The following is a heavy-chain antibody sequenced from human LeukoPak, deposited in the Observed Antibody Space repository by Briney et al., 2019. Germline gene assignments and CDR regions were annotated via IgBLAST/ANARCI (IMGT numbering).Heavy chain of an antibody. V-gene: IGHV1-46*01. Sequence: GASVKVSCKASGYTFISYYIHWVRQAPGQGLEWMGMIKLSGGSTSYAQKFQDRVTMTRDMSTSTAYMELRSLRSDDTAVYYCARDGRGYSYGRAFDYWGQGTLVTVSS. CDR3: ARDGRGYSYGRAFDY. D-gene: IGHD5-18*01. CDR1: GYTFISYY. J-gene: IGHJ4*02. CDR2: IKLSGGST.